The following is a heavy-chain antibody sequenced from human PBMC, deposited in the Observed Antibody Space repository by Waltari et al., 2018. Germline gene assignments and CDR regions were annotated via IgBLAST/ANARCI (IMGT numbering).Heavy chain of an antibody. CDR3: ARRGYCSGGSCYSLDY. Sequence: QVQLVQSGAEVKKPGSSVKVSCKASGGTFSSYAISWVRQAPGQGLEWMGGIIPIFGTANYAQKFQGRVTITTDESTSTAYMELSSLRSEDTAVYYCARRGYCSGGSCYSLDYWGQGTLVTVSS. V-gene: IGHV1-69*05. D-gene: IGHD2-15*01. J-gene: IGHJ4*02. CDR2: IIPIFGTA. CDR1: GGTFSSYA.